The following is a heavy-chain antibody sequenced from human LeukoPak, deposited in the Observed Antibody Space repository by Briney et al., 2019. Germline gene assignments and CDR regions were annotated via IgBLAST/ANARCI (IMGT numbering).Heavy chain of an antibody. D-gene: IGHD6-19*01. Sequence: GASVKVSCKASVYTYTGYYMHWVRQAPGQGLEWMGWINPNSGGTNYAQKFQGRVTMTRDTSISTAYMELSRLRSDDTAVYYCPRESSSGDVFDIWGQGTMVTVSS. CDR1: VYTYTGYY. CDR3: PRESSSGDVFDI. CDR2: INPNSGGT. V-gene: IGHV1-2*02. J-gene: IGHJ3*02.